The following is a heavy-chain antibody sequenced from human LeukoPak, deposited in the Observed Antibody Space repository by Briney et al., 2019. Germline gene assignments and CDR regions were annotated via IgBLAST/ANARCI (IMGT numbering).Heavy chain of an antibody. CDR2: INPNSGGT. CDR1: GYTFTGCY. D-gene: IGHD3-3*01. CDR3: ARGFNDFWSGYYSY. J-gene: IGHJ4*02. Sequence: ASVKGSCKASGYTFTGCYMHWVRQAPGQGLEWMGWINPNSGGTNYAQKFQGRVTMTRDTSISTAYMELSRLRSDDTAVYYCARGFNDFWSGYYSYWGQGTLVTVSS. V-gene: IGHV1-2*02.